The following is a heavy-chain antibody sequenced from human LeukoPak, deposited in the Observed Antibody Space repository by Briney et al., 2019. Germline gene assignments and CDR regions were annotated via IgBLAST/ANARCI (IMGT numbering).Heavy chain of an antibody. CDR2: ISYDGSNK. CDR3: ARRGYGMDV. J-gene: IGHJ6*02. CDR1: GSTFSSYA. Sequence: GGSLRLSCAASGSTFSSYAMHWVRQAPGKGLEWVAVISYDGSNKYYADSVKGRFTISRDNSKNTLYLQMNSLRAEGTAVYYCARRGYGMDVWGQGTTVTVSS. V-gene: IGHV3-30-3*01. D-gene: IGHD3-10*01.